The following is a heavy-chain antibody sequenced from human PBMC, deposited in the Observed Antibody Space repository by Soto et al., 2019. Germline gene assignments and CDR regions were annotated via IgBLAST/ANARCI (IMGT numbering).Heavy chain of an antibody. Sequence: PGGSLRLSCAASGFTFSSYSMNWVRQAPGKGLEWVSSISSSSSYIYYADSVKGRFTISRDNAKNSLYLQMNSLRAEDTAVYYCAREGYRGYGDPRERRSYYYYYMDVWGKGTTVTVSS. CDR3: AREGYRGYGDPRERRSYYYYYMDV. D-gene: IGHD5-12*01. CDR1: GFTFSSYS. CDR2: ISSSSSYI. V-gene: IGHV3-21*01. J-gene: IGHJ6*03.